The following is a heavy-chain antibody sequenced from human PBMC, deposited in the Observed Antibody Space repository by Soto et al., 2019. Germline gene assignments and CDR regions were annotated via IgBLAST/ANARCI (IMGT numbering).Heavy chain of an antibody. J-gene: IGHJ6*02. CDR1: GGSISSGGYY. D-gene: IGHD4-17*01. Sequence: SETLSLTCTVSGGSISSGGYYWSWIRQHPGKGLEWIGYIYYSGSTYYNPSLKSRVTISVDTSKNQFSLKLSSVTAADTAAYYCARARGEDYYYYGMDVWGHGTTVTFSS. CDR3: ARARGEDYYYYGMDV. V-gene: IGHV4-31*03. CDR2: IYYSGST.